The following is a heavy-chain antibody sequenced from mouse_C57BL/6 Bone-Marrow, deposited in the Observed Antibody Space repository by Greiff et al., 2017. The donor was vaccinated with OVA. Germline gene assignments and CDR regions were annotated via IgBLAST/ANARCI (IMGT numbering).Heavy chain of an antibody. CDR3: ARDPGNYGSSYYAMDY. V-gene: IGHV5-4*01. Sequence: EVQRVESGGGLVKPGGSLKLSCAASGFTFSSYAMSWVRQTPEKRLEWVATISDGGSYTYYPDNVKGRFTISRDNAKNNLYLQMSHLKSEDTSMYYCARDPGNYGSSYYAMDYWGQGTSVTVSS. CDR1: GFTFSSYA. D-gene: IGHD1-1*01. J-gene: IGHJ4*01. CDR2: ISDGGSYT.